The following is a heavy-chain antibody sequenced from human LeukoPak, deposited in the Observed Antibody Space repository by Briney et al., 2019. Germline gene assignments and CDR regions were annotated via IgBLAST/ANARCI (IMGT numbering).Heavy chain of an antibody. CDR2: ISAYNGNT. CDR1: GYTFTSYG. D-gene: IGHD2/OR15-2a*01. Sequence: ASVKVSCKASGYTFTSYGISWVRQAPGQGLEWMGWISAYNGNTNYAQKLQGRVTMTTDTSTSTAYMELRSLRSDDTAVYYCADLHSTRPRFDYWGQGTLVTVSS. CDR3: ADLHSTRPRFDY. V-gene: IGHV1-18*01. J-gene: IGHJ4*02.